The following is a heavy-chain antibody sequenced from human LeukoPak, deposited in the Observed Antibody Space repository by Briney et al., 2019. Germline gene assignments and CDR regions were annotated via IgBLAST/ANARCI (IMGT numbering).Heavy chain of an antibody. J-gene: IGHJ3*02. V-gene: IGHV4-59*01. D-gene: IGHD2-21*02. CDR1: GGSIRGYY. CDR3: ARVHCGGDCYSPYDAFDI. Sequence: MTSETLSLTCKVSGGSIRGYYWSWIRQPPGKGLEWIGYIYYSGSTNYNPSLKSRVTISVDTSKNQFSLKLSSVTAADTAVYYCARVHCGGDCYSPYDAFDIWGQGTMVTVSS. CDR2: IYYSGST.